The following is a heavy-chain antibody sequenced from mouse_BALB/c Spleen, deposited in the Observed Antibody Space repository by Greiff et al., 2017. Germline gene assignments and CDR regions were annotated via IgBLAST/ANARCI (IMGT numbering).Heavy chain of an antibody. D-gene: IGHD1-1*01. V-gene: IGHV5-12-1*01. Sequence: DVQLVESGGGLVKPGGSLKLSCAASGFAFSSYDMSWVRQTPEKRLEWVAYISSGGGSTYYPDTVKGRFTISRDNAKNTLYLQMSSLKSEDTAMYYCAREDYYGSSYYFDYWGQGTTLTVSS. J-gene: IGHJ2*01. CDR1: GFAFSSYD. CDR2: ISSGGGST. CDR3: AREDYYGSSYYFDY.